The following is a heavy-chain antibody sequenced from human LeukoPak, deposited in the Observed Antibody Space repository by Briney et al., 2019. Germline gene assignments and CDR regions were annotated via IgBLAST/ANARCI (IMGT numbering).Heavy chain of an antibody. D-gene: IGHD7-27*01. V-gene: IGHV4-39*01. CDR1: GGSISNTAYY. Sequence: NPSETLSLTCTVAGGSISNTAYYWGWIRQPPGKGLEWIGSLSYSGSPYYNPSLKSRVTISGDMSKNQFSLMLLSVLTADTTIYYCARRRLNWGAFDIWGQGTMVTVSS. CDR2: LSYSGSP. CDR3: ARRRLNWGAFDI. J-gene: IGHJ3*02.